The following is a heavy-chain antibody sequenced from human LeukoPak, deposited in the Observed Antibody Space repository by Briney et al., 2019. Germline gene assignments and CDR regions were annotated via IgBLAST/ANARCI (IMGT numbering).Heavy chain of an antibody. V-gene: IGHV4-34*01. Sequence: SETLSLTCAVYGGSFSGYYWSWIRQPPGKGLEWIGEINHSGSTNYNPSLKSRVTISVDTSKNQFSLKLSSVTAADTAVYYCARGRPLRYFDWPRLNWFDPWGQGTLVTDSS. CDR2: INHSGST. D-gene: IGHD3-9*01. CDR3: ARGRPLRYFDWPRLNWFDP. J-gene: IGHJ5*02. CDR1: GGSFSGYY.